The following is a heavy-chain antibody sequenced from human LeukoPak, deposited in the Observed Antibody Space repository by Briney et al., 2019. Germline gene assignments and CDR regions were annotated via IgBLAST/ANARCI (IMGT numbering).Heavy chain of an antibody. Sequence: GGSLRLSCAASGFTFSDFAMIWVRQSPGKKGLEWVSSIFQGGGEIHYADSVRGRFTISRDNSKNNVYLQMYSLRVEDTSIYYCVRDYNWGFDYWGQGTVVTVSS. CDR2: IFQGGGEI. D-gene: IGHD1-1*01. J-gene: IGHJ4*02. CDR1: GFTFSDFA. CDR3: VRDYNWGFDY. V-gene: IGHV3-23*01.